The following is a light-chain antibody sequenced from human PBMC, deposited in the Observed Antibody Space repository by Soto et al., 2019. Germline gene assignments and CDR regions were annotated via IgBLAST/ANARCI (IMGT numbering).Light chain of an antibody. Sequence: EIVMTQSPATLSVSPGERATLSCRASQSVSSNLAWYQQKPGQAPRLLIYGASTRATGIPARFSGSGSGTEFTLTIRSLHSEDFAVYYCQQYNNWPPWTFGQGTKVAIK. V-gene: IGKV3-15*01. CDR3: QQYNNWPPWT. CDR1: QSVSSN. CDR2: GAS. J-gene: IGKJ1*01.